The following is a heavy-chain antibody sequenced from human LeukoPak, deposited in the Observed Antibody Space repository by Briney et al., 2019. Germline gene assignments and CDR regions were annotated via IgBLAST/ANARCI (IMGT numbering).Heavy chain of an antibody. D-gene: IGHD3-22*01. J-gene: IGHJ4*02. Sequence: GGSVRLSCAASGFTFSSYAMSWVRQAPGKGLEWVSAISGSGGSTYYADSVKGRFTISRDNSKNTLYLQMNSLRAEDTAVYYCASDTDYYDSSGYYVDYWGQGTLVTVSS. CDR2: ISGSGGST. CDR1: GFTFSSYA. CDR3: ASDTDYYDSSGYYVDY. V-gene: IGHV3-23*01.